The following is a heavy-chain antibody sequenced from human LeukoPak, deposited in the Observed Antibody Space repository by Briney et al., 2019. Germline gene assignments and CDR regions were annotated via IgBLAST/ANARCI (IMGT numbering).Heavy chain of an antibody. CDR1: GFTFSSYN. CDR3: ARGADYYDSSSYYLPLDAFDI. Sequence: GGSLRLSCAASGFTFSSYNMNWVRQAPGKGLEWVSYMSSSSSTIYYADSVKGRFTISRDNAKNSLYLQMNSLRAEDTAVYYCARGADYYDSSSYYLPLDAFDIWGQGTMVTVSS. J-gene: IGHJ3*02. V-gene: IGHV3-48*04. CDR2: MSSSSSTI. D-gene: IGHD3-22*01.